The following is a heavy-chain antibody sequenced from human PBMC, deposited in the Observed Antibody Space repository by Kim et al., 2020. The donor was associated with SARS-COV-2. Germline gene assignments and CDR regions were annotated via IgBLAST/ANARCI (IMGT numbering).Heavy chain of an antibody. CDR2: ST. J-gene: IGHJ4*02. D-gene: IGHD6-19*01. V-gene: IGHV3-23*03. CDR3: AKGETVAGT. Sequence: STYYADSGKGRFTISRDNSKNPLYLQMNSLRAEDTAVYYCAKGETVAGTWGQGTLVTVSS.